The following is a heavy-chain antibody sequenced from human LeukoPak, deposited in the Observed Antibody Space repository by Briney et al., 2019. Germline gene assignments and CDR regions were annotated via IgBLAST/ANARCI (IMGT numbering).Heavy chain of an antibody. CDR1: GGSISSSSYY. Sequence: SETLSLTCTVSGGSISSSSYYWGWIRQPPGKGLEWIGSIYYSGSTYYNPSLKSRVTISVDTSKNQFSLKLSSVTAADTAVYYCASHDEYSSSSTSFWGQGTLVTVSS. CDR3: ASHDEYSSSSTSF. CDR2: IYYSGST. J-gene: IGHJ4*02. D-gene: IGHD6-6*01. V-gene: IGHV4-39*01.